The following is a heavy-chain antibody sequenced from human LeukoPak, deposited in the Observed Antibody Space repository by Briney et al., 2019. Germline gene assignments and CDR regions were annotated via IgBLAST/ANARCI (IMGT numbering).Heavy chain of an antibody. CDR3: ARDLTFD. V-gene: IGHV3-30-3*01. CDR1: GFTFSSYA. D-gene: IGHD2/OR15-2a*01. J-gene: IGHJ4*02. CDR2: ISYDGSNK. Sequence: GGSLRLSCAASGFTFSSYAMHWVRQAPGKGLEWVAVISYDGSNKYYADSVKGRFTISRDNSKNMLYLQMNSLRAEDTAVYYCARDLTFDWGQGTLVTVSS.